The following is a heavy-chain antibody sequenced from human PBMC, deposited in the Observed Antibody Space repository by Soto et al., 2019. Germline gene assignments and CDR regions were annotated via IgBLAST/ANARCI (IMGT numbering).Heavy chain of an antibody. D-gene: IGHD1-26*01. Sequence: GGSLRLSCAASGFTFSSYAMSWVRQAPGKGLEWVSAISGSGGSTYYADSVKGRFTISRDNSKNTLYLQMNSLRAEDTAVYYCAKDRWELLRGYYYYYGMDVWGQGTTVTVSS. CDR3: AKDRWELLRGYYYYYGMDV. J-gene: IGHJ6*02. CDR2: ISGSGGST. CDR1: GFTFSSYA. V-gene: IGHV3-23*01.